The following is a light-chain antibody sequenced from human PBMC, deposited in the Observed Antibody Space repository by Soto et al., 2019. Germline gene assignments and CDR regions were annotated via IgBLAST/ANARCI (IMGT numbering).Light chain of an antibody. V-gene: IGKV1-6*01. CDR2: AAS. J-gene: IGKJ1*01. CDR3: LQDYDYPWT. Sequence: AIQMTQSPSSLSASVGDRVTISCRASQGIRNDLGWYQQKPWKAPKLLIYAASSLQSGVPSRFSGSGSGTDFTLTISSLQAEDFATYYCLQDYDYPWTFGQGTKVEIK. CDR1: QGIRND.